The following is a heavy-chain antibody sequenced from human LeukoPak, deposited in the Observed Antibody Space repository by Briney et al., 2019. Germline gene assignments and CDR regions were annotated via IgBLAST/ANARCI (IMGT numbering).Heavy chain of an antibody. CDR3: AKTPTVNYYYGMDV. Sequence: HTGGSLRLSCAASGFTFRSYAMSWVRQAPGKGLEWVAVISYDGSNKYYADSVKGRFTISRDNSKNTLYLQMNSLRAEDTAVYYCAKTPTVNYYYGMDVWGQGTTVTVSS. CDR2: ISYDGSNK. V-gene: IGHV3-30*18. D-gene: IGHD4-11*01. J-gene: IGHJ6*02. CDR1: GFTFRSYA.